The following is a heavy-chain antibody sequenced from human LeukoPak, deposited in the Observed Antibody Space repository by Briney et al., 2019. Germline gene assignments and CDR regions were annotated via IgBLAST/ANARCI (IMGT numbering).Heavy chain of an antibody. V-gene: IGHV1-69*13. CDR3: ARDYYDTSGYFYGSNY. CDR1: GGTFSSYA. Sequence: GASVKVSCKASGGTFSSYAISWVRQAPGQGLEWMGGIIPIFGTANYAQKFQGRVTITADESTSTAYMELRSLRSDDTVVYYCARDYYDTSGYFYGSNYWGQGTLVTVSS. D-gene: IGHD3-22*01. J-gene: IGHJ4*02. CDR2: IIPIFGTA.